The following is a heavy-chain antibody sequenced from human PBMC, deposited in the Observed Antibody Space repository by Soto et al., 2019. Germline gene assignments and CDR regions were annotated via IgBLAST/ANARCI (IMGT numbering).Heavy chain of an antibody. Sequence: VQLVESGGGLVKPGGSLRLSCAASGFTFSSYRMNWVRQAPGKGLEWVSSIRSSSSYIYYADSVKGRFTISRDNAKNSLYLQMISLRAEETAVYYCSRCYNWDNCFDYWGQGTLVTVSS. CDR1: GFTFSSYR. D-gene: IGHD1-20*01. CDR2: IRSSSSYI. V-gene: IGHV3-21*01. CDR3: SRCYNWDNCFDY. J-gene: IGHJ4*02.